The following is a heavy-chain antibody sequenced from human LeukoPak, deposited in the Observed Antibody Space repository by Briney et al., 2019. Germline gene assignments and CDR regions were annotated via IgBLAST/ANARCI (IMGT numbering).Heavy chain of an antibody. D-gene: IGHD2-2*01. CDR2: ISYDGSNK. CDR1: GFTFSSYA. CDR3: ARALYQPRDIVVVPAAISY. Sequence: GGSLRLSCAASGFTFSSYAMHWVRQAPGKGLEWVAVISYDGSNKYYADSVEGRFTISRDNSKNTLYLQMNSLRAEDTAVYYCARALYQPRDIVVVPAAISYWGQGTLVTVSS. V-gene: IGHV3-30-3*01. J-gene: IGHJ4*02.